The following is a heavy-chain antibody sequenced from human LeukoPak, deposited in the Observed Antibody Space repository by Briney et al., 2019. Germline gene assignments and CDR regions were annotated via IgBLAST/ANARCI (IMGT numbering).Heavy chain of an antibody. J-gene: IGHJ4*02. V-gene: IGHV3-30-3*01. Sequence: GGSLRLSCAASGFTFSSYAMHWVRQVPGKGLEWVAVISYDGSNKYYADSVKGRFTISRDNSKNTLYLQMNSLRAEDTAVYYCARDRLDIDWLYFDYWGQGTLVTVSS. D-gene: IGHD2-2*03. CDR1: GFTFSSYA. CDR3: ARDRLDIDWLYFDY. CDR2: ISYDGSNK.